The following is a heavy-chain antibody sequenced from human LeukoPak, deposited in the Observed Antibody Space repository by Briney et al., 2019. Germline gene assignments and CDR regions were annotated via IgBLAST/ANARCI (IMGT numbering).Heavy chain of an antibody. J-gene: IGHJ3*02. V-gene: IGHV5-51*01. D-gene: IGHD6-6*01. CDR2: IYPGDSDT. CDR1: GSSFTSYW. CDR3: ARPGQLKWSEDAFDI. Sequence: GESLKISCEGSGSSFTSYWIGWVRQLPGKGLEWMGIIYPGDSDTRYSPSFQGQVTISADKSISTAYLQWSSLKASDTAMYYCARPGQLKWSEDAFDIWGQGTMVTVSS.